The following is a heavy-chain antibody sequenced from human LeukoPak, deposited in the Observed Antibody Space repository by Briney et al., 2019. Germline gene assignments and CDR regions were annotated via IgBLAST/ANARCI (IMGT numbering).Heavy chain of an antibody. CDR1: GFTFSSYA. CDR2: INDSGGNT. D-gene: IGHD3-10*01. J-gene: IGHJ4*02. Sequence: GGSLRLSCAASGFTFSSYAMSWVRQAPGKGLEWVSLINDSGGNTYYADSVKGRFTISGDNSKNTLFLQMSSLRAEDTAVYYCAKTSAGIRGGYFDYWGQGTLVTVSS. V-gene: IGHV3-23*01. CDR3: AKTSAGIRGGYFDY.